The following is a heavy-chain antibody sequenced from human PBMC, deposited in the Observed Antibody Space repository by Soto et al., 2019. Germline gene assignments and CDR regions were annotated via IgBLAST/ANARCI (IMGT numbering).Heavy chain of an antibody. D-gene: IGHD3-9*01. CDR1: GYTFTSYG. J-gene: IGHJ3*01. V-gene: IGHV1-18*01. CDR3: AKIYDFLTGFSVLPNPPPSKWWFVFDF. Sequence: ASVKVSCKASGYTFTSYGISWVRQAPGQGLEWMGWISAYNGNTNYAQKLQGRVTMTTDTSTSTAYMELRSLRSDDTAVYYCAKIYDFLTGFSVLPNPPPSKWWFVFDFGGKGKMVTVS. CDR2: ISAYNGNT.